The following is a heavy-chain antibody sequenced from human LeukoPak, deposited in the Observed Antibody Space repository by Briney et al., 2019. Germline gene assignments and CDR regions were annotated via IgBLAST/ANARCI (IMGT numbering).Heavy chain of an antibody. CDR1: DGSISSSSYY. D-gene: IGHD4-17*01. V-gene: IGHV4-39*07. J-gene: IGHJ4*02. Sequence: SETLSLTCTVSDGSISSSSYYWGWIRQPPGKGLEWIGNIYYSESTYYNPSLKSRVTIAVDTSKNQFSLKLSSVTAADTAVYYCARAMVGDYKEPIFDFWGQGSLVTVSS. CDR3: ARAMVGDYKEPIFDF. CDR2: IYYSEST.